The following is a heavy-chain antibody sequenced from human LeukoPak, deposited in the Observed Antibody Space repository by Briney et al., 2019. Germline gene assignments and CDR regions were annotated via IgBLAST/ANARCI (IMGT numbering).Heavy chain of an antibody. J-gene: IGHJ2*01. CDR1: GFTFSSYA. CDR3: AKVPPSPGWWYFDL. Sequence: PGASLRLSCAASGFTFSSYAMSWVRQAPGKGLEWVSAITGRGASTYYADSVKGRFTISRDNSKNTLYLQMNSLRAEDTAVYYCAKVPPSPGWWYFDLWGRGTLVTVSS. CDR2: ITGRGAST. V-gene: IGHV3-23*01.